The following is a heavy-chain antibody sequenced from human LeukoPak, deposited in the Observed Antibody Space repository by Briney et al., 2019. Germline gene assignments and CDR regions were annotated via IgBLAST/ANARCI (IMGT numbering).Heavy chain of an antibody. J-gene: IGHJ4*02. D-gene: IGHD1-26*01. CDR1: GFTFSSYG. Sequence: GRSLRLSCAASGFTFSSYGMHWVRQAPGKGLEWVAVISYDGSNKYYADSVKGRFTISRDNSKNTLYPQMNSLRAEDTAVYYYAKDSKTYSGSYGVDYWGQGTLVTVSS. CDR2: ISYDGSNK. CDR3: AKDSKTYSGSYGVDY. V-gene: IGHV3-30*18.